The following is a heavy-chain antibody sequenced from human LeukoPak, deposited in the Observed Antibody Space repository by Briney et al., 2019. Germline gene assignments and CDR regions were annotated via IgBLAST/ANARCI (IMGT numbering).Heavy chain of an antibody. V-gene: IGHV3-23*01. D-gene: IGHD3-16*02. Sequence: PGGSLRLSCAASGFTFSSYAMSWVRQAPGKGLEWVSAISGSGGSTYYADSVKGRFTISRDNSKNTLYLQMNSLRAEDTAVYYCAKDPYYDYVWGSYRYSDADYWGQGTLVTVSS. CDR2: ISGSGGST. J-gene: IGHJ4*02. CDR3: AKDPYYDYVWGSYRYSDADY. CDR1: GFTFSSYA.